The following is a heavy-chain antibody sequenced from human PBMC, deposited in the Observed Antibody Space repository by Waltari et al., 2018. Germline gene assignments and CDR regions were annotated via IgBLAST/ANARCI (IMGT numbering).Heavy chain of an antibody. V-gene: IGHV3-7*01. CDR3: ARDFNWGWFY. D-gene: IGHD7-27*01. CDR1: GFTFSTNW. CDR2: IKPDGSEK. J-gene: IGHJ4*02. Sequence: EVQLVESGGGLVQPGGSLRLSRAASGFTFSTNWMSWVRQAPGKGVEWLANIKPDGSEKYYVDSVKGRFTISRDNAKNSLSLQMDSLRAEDTAVYYCARDFNWGWFYWGQGALVTVSS.